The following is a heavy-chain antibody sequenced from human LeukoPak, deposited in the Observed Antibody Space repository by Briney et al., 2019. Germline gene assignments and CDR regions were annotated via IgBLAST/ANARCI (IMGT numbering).Heavy chain of an antibody. CDR3: AREAVAGEYFEH. V-gene: IGHV1-69*04. D-gene: IGHD6-19*01. CDR1: GGTFSSYA. J-gene: IGHJ1*01. Sequence: SVKVSCKASGGTFSSYAISWVRQAPGQGLEWMGRIIPIFGIANYAQKFQGRVTITADKSTSTAYMELSSLRSEDTAVYYCAREAVAGEYFEHWGQGTLVTVSS. CDR2: IIPIFGIA.